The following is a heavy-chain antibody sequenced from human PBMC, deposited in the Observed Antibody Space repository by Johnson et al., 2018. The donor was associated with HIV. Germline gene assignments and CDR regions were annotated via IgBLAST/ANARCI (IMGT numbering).Heavy chain of an antibody. V-gene: IGHV3-66*04. CDR2: IYSGGST. J-gene: IGHJ3*02. CDR3: ARPEIVEIPAGAFDI. CDR1: GFTFSDYY. D-gene: IGHD2-2*01. Sequence: EVQLLESGGGLVKPGGSLRLSCAASGFTFSDYYMSWIRQAPGKGLEWVSVIYSGGSTYYADSVKGRSTISRDKSKNMVYLQMNSLRAEDTAVYYCARPEIVEIPAGAFDIWGQGTVVTVSS.